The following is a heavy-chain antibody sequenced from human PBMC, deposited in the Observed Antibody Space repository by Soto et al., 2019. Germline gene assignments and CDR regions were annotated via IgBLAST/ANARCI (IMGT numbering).Heavy chain of an antibody. CDR3: ARDKIAGLFDY. CDR1: DGSISTSSYY. Sequence: PSETLSLTCTVSDGSISTSSYYWGWIRQSPGKGLEWIGEIHHSGTTNYNPSLKSRVTISVDTSKNQFSLELSSVTAADTAVYYCARDKIAGLFDYWGQGTLVTVSS. D-gene: IGHD2-21*01. CDR2: IHHSGTT. J-gene: IGHJ4*02. V-gene: IGHV4-39*07.